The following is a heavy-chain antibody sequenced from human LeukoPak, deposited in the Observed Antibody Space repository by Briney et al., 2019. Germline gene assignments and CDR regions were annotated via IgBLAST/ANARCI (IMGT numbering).Heavy chain of an antibody. CDR3: ARDAWDAFDI. CDR1: GFTFGSYE. CDR2: IGTSGSII. J-gene: IGHJ3*02. Sequence: GGSLRLSCAASGFTFGSYEMNWVRQAPGKGLEWVSYIGTSGSIIYYADSVKGRFTISRDNAKKSLFLQMNSLRAEDMAVYYCARDAWDAFDIWGQGTMVTVSS. D-gene: IGHD3-16*01. V-gene: IGHV3-48*03.